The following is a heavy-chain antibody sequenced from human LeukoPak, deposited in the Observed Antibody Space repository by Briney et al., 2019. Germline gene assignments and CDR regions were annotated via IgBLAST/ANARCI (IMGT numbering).Heavy chain of an antibody. CDR3: AKLYYYDSSGYDSYFDY. D-gene: IGHD3-22*01. V-gene: IGHV3-23*01. CDR2: ISGSGGST. Sequence: PGGSLRLSCAASGFTFSSYAMSWVRQAPGKGLEWVSAISGSGGSTYYADSVKGRFTISRDNSKNTLYLQMNSLRAEDTAVYYCAKLYYYDSSGYDSYFDYWGQGTLVTVSS. CDR1: GFTFSSYA. J-gene: IGHJ4*02.